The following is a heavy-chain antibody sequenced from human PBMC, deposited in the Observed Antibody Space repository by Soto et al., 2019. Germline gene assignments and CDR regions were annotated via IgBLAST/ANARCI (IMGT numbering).Heavy chain of an antibody. CDR2: ISGSGGGT. V-gene: IGHV3-23*01. Sequence: EVQLLESGGGLVQPGGSLRLSCAASGFTFSSYALSWVRQAPGKRLVWVSAISGSGGGTYYADSVKGRFTISRDNSKNTLHQQMNRLRAEDAAVYYCAKSLPPGDYLGGFDPWVQGTLVTVSS. CDR3: AKSLPPGDYLGGFDP. D-gene: IGHD4-17*01. J-gene: IGHJ5*02. CDR1: GFTFSSYA.